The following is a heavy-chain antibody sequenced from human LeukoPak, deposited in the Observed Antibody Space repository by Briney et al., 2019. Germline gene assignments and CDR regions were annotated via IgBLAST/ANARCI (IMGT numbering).Heavy chain of an antibody. J-gene: IGHJ4*02. D-gene: IGHD3-3*01. V-gene: IGHV3-30*03. CDR3: ARDRSYYDFWSIGIFDY. CDR2: ISYDGSDK. Sequence: GGSLRLSCAASGLTFSTYGMHWVRQAPGKGLEWVAVISYDGSDKYYAASVKGRFTISRDNSKNTLYLQMNSLRVEDTAVYYCARDRSYYDFWSIGIFDYWGQGTLVTVSS. CDR1: GLTFSTYG.